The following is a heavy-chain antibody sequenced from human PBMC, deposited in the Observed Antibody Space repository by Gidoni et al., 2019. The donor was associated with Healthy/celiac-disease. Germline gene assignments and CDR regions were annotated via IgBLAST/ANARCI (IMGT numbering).Heavy chain of an antibody. Sequence: EVQLVESGGGLVKPGGSLRLSCAASGFTFSTYSMNWVRQAPGKGVEWVSSISSSSSYIYYADSVKGRFTISRDNAKNSLYLQMNSLRAEDTAVYYCARDITTVNGYWGQGTLVTVSS. V-gene: IGHV3-21*01. D-gene: IGHD4-4*01. J-gene: IGHJ4*02. CDR2: ISSSSSYI. CDR1: GFTFSTYS. CDR3: ARDITTVNGY.